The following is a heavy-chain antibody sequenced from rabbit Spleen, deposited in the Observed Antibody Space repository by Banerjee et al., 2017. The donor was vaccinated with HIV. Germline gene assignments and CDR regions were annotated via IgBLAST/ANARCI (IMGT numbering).Heavy chain of an antibody. Sequence: QSLEESGGDLVKPGASLTLTCKASGLDFSGDSYDSYMCWVRQAPGKGLEWIACIDIGSSGFTYFASWAKGRFTISKASSTTVTLQMTSLTAADMATYFCARDTSSSFSSYGMDLWGPGTLVTVS. CDR2: IDIGSSGFT. CDR1: GLDFSGDSY. CDR3: ARDTSSSFSSYGMDL. J-gene: IGHJ6*01. D-gene: IGHD1-1*01. V-gene: IGHV1S40*01.